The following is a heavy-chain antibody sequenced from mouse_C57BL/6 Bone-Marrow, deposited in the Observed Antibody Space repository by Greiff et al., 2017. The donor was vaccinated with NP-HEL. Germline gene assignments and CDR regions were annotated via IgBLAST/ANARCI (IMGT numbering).Heavy chain of an antibody. CDR1: GFTFSSYA. D-gene: IGHD1-2*01. Sequence: EVHLVESGGGLVKPGGSLKLSCAASGFTFSSYAMSWVRQTPEKRLEWVATISDGGSYTYYPDNVKGRFTISRDNAKNNLYLQMSHLKSEDTAMYYCAREGLLRPFYAMDYWGQGTSVTVSS. CDR2: ISDGGSYT. CDR3: AREGLLRPFYAMDY. V-gene: IGHV5-4*01. J-gene: IGHJ4*01.